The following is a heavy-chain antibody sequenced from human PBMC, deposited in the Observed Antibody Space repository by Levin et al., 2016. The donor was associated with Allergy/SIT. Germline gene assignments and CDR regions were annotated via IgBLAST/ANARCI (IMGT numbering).Heavy chain of an antibody. Sequence: WVRQAPGQGLEWMGIINPGSGSTSNAQKFQGRVTMTRDTSTNTVYMELSSLRSEDTAVYYCARGGSTSVYYYYYAMDVWGQGTAVTVSS. CDR3: ARGGSTSVYYYYYAMDV. D-gene: IGHD2-2*01. V-gene: IGHV1-46*01. CDR2: INPGSGST. J-gene: IGHJ6*02.